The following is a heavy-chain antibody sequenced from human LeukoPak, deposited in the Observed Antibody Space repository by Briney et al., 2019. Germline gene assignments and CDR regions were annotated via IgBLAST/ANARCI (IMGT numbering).Heavy chain of an antibody. CDR1: GFTFSVYG. Sequence: GGSLTLSCAASGFTFSVYGMSWVRQAPGKGLEWVANIKQDGSETHYVASVKGRFTISRDNAKSSLYLQMSSLRGDDTAVYYCARLTNRYFDLWGRGTLVSASS. J-gene: IGHJ2*01. CDR2: IKQDGSET. V-gene: IGHV3-7*01. D-gene: IGHD4/OR15-4a*01. CDR3: ARLTNRYFDL.